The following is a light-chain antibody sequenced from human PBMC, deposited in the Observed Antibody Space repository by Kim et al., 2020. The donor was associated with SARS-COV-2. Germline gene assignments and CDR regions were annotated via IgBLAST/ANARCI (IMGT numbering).Light chain of an antibody. V-gene: IGLV2-11*01. CDR1: SSDVGGYNS. CDR3: CSYAGSYTYG. J-gene: IGLJ1*01. CDR2: DVT. Sequence: QSALTQPRSVSGSPGQSVTISCTGTSSDVGGYNSVSWFQQHPGKAPKIMIYDVTKRASGVSDRFSASKSGNTASLTISGLRTEDEADYYCCSYAGSYTYGFGSGTKVTVL.